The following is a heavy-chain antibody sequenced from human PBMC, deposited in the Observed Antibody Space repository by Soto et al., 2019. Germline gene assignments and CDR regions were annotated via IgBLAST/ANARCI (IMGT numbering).Heavy chain of an antibody. CDR2: IYYSGST. CDR1: GGSISSGGYY. V-gene: IGHV4-31*03. D-gene: IGHD1-26*01. CDR3: ARDNGSYYGNYYGMDV. J-gene: IGHJ6*02. Sequence: QVQLQESGPGLVKPSQTLSLTCTVSGGSISSGGYYWSWIRQHPGKGLEWIGYIYYSGSTYYNPSLKSRVTISVDTSKNQFSLKLSSVTAADTAVYYCARDNGSYYGNYYGMDVWGQGTTVTVSS.